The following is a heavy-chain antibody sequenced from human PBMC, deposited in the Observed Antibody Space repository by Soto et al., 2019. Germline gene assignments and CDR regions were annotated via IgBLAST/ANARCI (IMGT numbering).Heavy chain of an antibody. CDR2: INPDGGAK. Sequence: EVHLVESGGGLVQPGGSLRLSCAASGFSFSNYWMTWVRQAPGKGLEWVANINPDGGAKYYVESVKGRFSISRDNAKNSRYLQMSNGRAEDTAGYYCAKAIYNGNADFGYGGQGTLVTVSS. CDR1: GFSFSNYW. D-gene: IGHD3-10*01. J-gene: IGHJ4*02. CDR3: AKAIYNGNADFGY. V-gene: IGHV3-7*05.